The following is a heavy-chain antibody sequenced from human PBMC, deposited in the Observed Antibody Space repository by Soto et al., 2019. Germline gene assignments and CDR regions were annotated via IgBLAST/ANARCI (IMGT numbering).Heavy chain of an antibody. V-gene: IGHV4-59*01. Sequence: SETLSLTCTVSGDSISTYYWSWIRRPPGKGLEWIGYIYYSGSTNYNPSLNSRVTISVDTSKNQFSLKLNSVTAADTAVYYCARDRPISRWGQGTLVTVSS. D-gene: IGHD3-9*01. CDR2: IYYSGST. J-gene: IGHJ4*02. CDR3: ARDRPISR. CDR1: GDSISTYY.